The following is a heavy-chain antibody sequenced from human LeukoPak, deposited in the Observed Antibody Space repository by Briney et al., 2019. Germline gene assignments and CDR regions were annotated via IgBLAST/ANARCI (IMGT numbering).Heavy chain of an antibody. CDR1: GFTFSSYS. CDR2: ISSSSSYI. D-gene: IGHD3-16*01. J-gene: IGHJ3*02. CDR3: ASFGPGGDAFDI. V-gene: IGHV3-21*01. Sequence: TGGSLRLSCAASGFTFSSYSMNWVRQAPGKGLEWVSSISSSSSYIYYADSVKGRFTISRDNAKNSLYLQMNSLRAEDTAVYYCASFGPGGDAFDIWGQGTMVTVSS.